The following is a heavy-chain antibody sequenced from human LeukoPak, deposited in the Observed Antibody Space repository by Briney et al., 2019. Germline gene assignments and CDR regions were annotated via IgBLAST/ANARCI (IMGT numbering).Heavy chain of an antibody. CDR2: INEDGNLT. J-gene: IGHJ4*02. Sequence: QSGGSLRLSCAASGLSFSAHWMTWVRQAPGKGLEWVANINEDGNLTYYVDSVKGRFTVSRDNTKNSLYLQLNTLTVEGTAVYFCARIGKSGWNFDHWGQGTLVTVSS. D-gene: IGHD6-19*01. CDR1: GLSFSAHW. CDR3: ARIGKSGWNFDH. V-gene: IGHV3-7*01.